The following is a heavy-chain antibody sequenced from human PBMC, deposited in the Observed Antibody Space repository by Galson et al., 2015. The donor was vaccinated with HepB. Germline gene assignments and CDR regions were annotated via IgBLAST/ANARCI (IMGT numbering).Heavy chain of an antibody. CDR1: GFTFSDYY. Sequence: SLRLSCAASGFTFSDYYMSWIRQAPGKGLEWVSYISSSSSYTNYADSVKGRFTISRDNARNSLYLQMNSLRAEDTAVYYCARVSGSGSWEAFDIWGQGTMVTVSS. CDR2: ISSSSSYT. CDR3: ARVSGSGSWEAFDI. V-gene: IGHV3-11*05. J-gene: IGHJ3*02. D-gene: IGHD6-13*01.